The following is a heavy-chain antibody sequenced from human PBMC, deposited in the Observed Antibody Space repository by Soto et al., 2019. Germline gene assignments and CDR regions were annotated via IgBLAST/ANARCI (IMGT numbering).Heavy chain of an antibody. CDR2: IRGSSGTT. CDR3: ARDGGEYGNHDY. Sequence: EVQLVESGGGLVQPGGSLRLSCAASGFTFSSYNMHWVREAPGKGLEWVSHIRGSSGTTYADSVKVRFTISRDNAENSLYLQMNSLRDEDSVVYYCARDGGEYGNHDYWGQGSLVSVSS. V-gene: IGHV3-48*02. J-gene: IGHJ4*02. D-gene: IGHD3-16*01. CDR1: GFTFSSYN.